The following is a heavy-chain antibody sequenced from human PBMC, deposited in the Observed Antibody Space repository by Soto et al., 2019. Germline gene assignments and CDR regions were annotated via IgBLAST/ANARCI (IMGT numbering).Heavy chain of an antibody. CDR2: IWYDGKNK. V-gene: IGHV3-33*01. CDR1: GVTISNYD. J-gene: IGHJ3*02. D-gene: IGHD3-10*01. CDR3: ARDLLSPFINSPNDVFDI. Sequence: PWVSLRLSCGAAGVTISNYDRHRVRQAPGKGLEWVAVIWYDGKNKYYADSVRGRFTISRDNSKNTLFLQMTSLRVEDTAVYYCARDLLSPFINSPNDVFDIWGQGTMVTVS.